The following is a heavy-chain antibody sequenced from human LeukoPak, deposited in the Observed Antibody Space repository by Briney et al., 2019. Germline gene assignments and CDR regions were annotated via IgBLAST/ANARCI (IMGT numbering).Heavy chain of an antibody. Sequence: GGSLRLSCAASGFTFSSYSMNWVRQAPGKGLEWVSSISSSSSYIYYADSVKGRFTISRDNAKNSLYLQMNSLRAEDTAVYYCARAYSSGWPNDAFDIWGQGTMVTVSS. J-gene: IGHJ3*02. D-gene: IGHD6-19*01. V-gene: IGHV3-21*01. CDR1: GFTFSSYS. CDR3: ARAYSSGWPNDAFDI. CDR2: ISSSSSYI.